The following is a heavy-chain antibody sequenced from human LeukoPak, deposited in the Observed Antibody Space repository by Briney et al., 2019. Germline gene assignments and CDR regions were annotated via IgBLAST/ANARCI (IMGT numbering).Heavy chain of an antibody. CDR3: ARGPRARDSGSYLEDY. Sequence: GGSLGLSCAASGFTFSDYYMSWIRQAPGKGLEWVSYISSSGSTIYYADSVKGRFTISRDNAKNSLYLQMNSLRAEDMAVYYCARGPRARDSGSYLEDYWGQGTLVTVSS. V-gene: IGHV3-11*04. D-gene: IGHD1-26*01. J-gene: IGHJ4*02. CDR2: ISSSGSTI. CDR1: GFTFSDYY.